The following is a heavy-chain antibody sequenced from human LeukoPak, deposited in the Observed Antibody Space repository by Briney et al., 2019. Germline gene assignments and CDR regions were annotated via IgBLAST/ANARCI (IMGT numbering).Heavy chain of an antibody. CDR2: IWHDGSNK. CDR3: ARDRGCSSTNCYSLFFHY. CDR1: GFSLSTYG. V-gene: IGHV3-33*01. D-gene: IGHD2-2*01. Sequence: GGSLRLSCAASGFSLSTYGMHWVRQAPGKGLEWVALIWHDGSNKYYADSVKGRFTISRDNSKNTLYLQMNSLRAVDTAVYYCARDRGCSSTNCYSLFFHYWGQGTLVTVSS. J-gene: IGHJ4*02.